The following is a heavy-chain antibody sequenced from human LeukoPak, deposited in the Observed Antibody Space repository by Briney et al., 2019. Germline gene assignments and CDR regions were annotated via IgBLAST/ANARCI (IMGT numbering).Heavy chain of an antibody. Sequence: SQTLSLTCTISGDSVSSNSAAWNWIGQSPSRGLEWLGRTYYRSKWYNDYAMSVKSRITISPYTSKNQFFLQLNSVTPEATAVYYCARDRSRAYHFDYWGQGTLVTVSS. CDR1: GDSVSSNSAA. J-gene: IGHJ4*02. D-gene: IGHD2-15*01. CDR2: TYYRSKWYN. V-gene: IGHV6-1*01. CDR3: ARDRSRAYHFDY.